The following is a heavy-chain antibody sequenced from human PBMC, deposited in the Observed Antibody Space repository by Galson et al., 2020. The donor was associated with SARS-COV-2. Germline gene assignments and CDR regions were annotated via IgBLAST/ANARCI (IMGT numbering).Heavy chain of an antibody. CDR1: AGSISSSSYY. D-gene: IGHD3-22*01. CDR2: IYYSGST. CDR3: ARGYYDSSGYYYGQSAYYFDY. Sequence: SETLSLTCTVSAGSISSSSYYWGWIRQPPGKGLEWIGSIYYSGSTYYNPSLKSRVTISVDTSKNQFSLKLSSVTAADTAVYYCARGYYDSSGYYYGQSAYYFDYWGQGTLVTVSS. V-gene: IGHV4-39*01. J-gene: IGHJ4*02.